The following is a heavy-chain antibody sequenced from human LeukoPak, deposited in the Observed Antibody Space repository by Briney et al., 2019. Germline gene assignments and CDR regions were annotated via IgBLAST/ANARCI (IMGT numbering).Heavy chain of an antibody. CDR1: GGSISSGDYY. V-gene: IGHV4-30-4*01. CDR3: ARASYDFWSGYFSWFDP. Sequence: PSETLSLTCTVSGGSISSGDYYWSWIRQPPGKGLEWIGYIYYSGSTYYNPSPKSRVTISVDTSKNQFSLKLSSVTAADTAVYYCARASYDFWSGYFSWFDPWGQGTLVTVSS. D-gene: IGHD3-3*01. J-gene: IGHJ5*02. CDR2: IYYSGST.